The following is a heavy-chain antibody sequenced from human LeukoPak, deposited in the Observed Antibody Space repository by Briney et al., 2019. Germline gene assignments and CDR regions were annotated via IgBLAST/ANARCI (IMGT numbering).Heavy chain of an antibody. D-gene: IGHD6-13*01. CDR1: GFTFDDYT. J-gene: IGHJ4*02. CDR2: ISWDGGST. V-gene: IGHV3-43*01. CDR3: AKGTPYSSSWPGVDY. Sequence: GGSLRLSCAASGFTFDDYTMHWVRQAPGKGLEWVSLISWDGGSTYYADSVKGRFTISRDNSKNSLYLQMNSLRTEDTALYYCAKGTPYSSSWPGVDYWGQGTLVTVSS.